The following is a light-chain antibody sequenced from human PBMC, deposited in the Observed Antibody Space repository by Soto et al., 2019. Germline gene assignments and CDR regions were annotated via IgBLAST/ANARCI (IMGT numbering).Light chain of an antibody. CDR1: QNIRDS. CDR3: QQTFGIFPWT. CDR2: AAS. V-gene: IGKV1-39*01. Sequence: DIQMAQSPSSLSASVGDRITITCRASQNIRDSLNWYQHKPGMAPQLMIFAASNLHSGVPSRFSVSGSCTDVTLTISSLQPEDFATYYCQQTFGIFPWTFGQGTKVEMK. J-gene: IGKJ1*01.